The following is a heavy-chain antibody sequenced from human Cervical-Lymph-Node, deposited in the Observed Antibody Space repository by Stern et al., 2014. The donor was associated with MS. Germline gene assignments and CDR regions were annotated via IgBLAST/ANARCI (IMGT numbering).Heavy chain of an antibody. CDR2: FLSEPGET. Sequence: VQLVQSGAEVKKPGASVKVSCKVSGYSLTDVSMHWVRQAPGKGLEWMGGFLSEPGETIYAQKFQGRVNMAEDTSTDTASMELSSLRSEDTAVYYWATDRGREGYQFLQVVYGMDVWGQGTSVTVSS. CDR1: GYSLTDVS. J-gene: IGHJ6*02. V-gene: IGHV1-24*01. D-gene: IGHD2-8*02. CDR3: ATDRGREGYQFLQVVYGMDV.